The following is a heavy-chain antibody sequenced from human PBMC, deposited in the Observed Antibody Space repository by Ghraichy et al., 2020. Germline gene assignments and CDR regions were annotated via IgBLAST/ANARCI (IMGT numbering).Heavy chain of an antibody. D-gene: IGHD3-3*01. J-gene: IGHJ4*02. CDR3: ARSGVAQGHDFWSGFYGKHHRSYFDY. CDR1: GGSFSGYY. CDR2: INHSGST. V-gene: IGHV4-34*01. Sequence: SETLSLTCAVYGGSFSGYYWSWIRQPPGKGLEWIGEINHSGSTNYNPSLKSRVTISVDTSKNQFSLKLSSVTAADTAVYYCARSGVAQGHDFWSGFYGKHHRSYFDYWGQGTLVTVSS.